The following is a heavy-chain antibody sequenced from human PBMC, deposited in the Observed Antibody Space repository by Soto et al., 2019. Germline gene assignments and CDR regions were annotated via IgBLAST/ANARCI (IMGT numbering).Heavy chain of an antibody. V-gene: IGHV1-69*12. J-gene: IGHJ5*02. Sequence: QVQLVQSGAEVKKPGSSVKVSCKASGGTFSSYAISWVRQAPGQGLEWMGEIIPIFGTANYAQKFQGRVTITADESTCIAYMELSSLRSEDTAVYYCARDRGPSSGYYPYWFDPWGQGTLVTVSS. D-gene: IGHD3-22*01. CDR1: GGTFSSYA. CDR3: ARDRGPSSGYYPYWFDP. CDR2: IIPIFGTA.